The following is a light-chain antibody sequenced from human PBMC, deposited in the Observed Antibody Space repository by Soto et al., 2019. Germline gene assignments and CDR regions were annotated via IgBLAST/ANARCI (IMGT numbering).Light chain of an antibody. CDR3: SSYTSSSTPHMV. Sequence: QSALTQPASVSGSPGQSITISCTGTSSDVGGYNYVSWYQQHPGKAPKLMIYDVSNRPSGVSNRFSGSKSGNTASLTISGLQAEDEADYYRSSYTSSSTPHMVFGGGTKLTVL. J-gene: IGLJ2*01. CDR1: SSDVGGYNY. V-gene: IGLV2-14*01. CDR2: DVS.